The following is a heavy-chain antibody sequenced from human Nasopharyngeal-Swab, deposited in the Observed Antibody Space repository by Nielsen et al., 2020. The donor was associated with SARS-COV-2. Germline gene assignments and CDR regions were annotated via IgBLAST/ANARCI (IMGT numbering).Heavy chain of an antibody. CDR3: ARALLVGGYYFDY. J-gene: IGHJ4*02. V-gene: IGHV3-53*01. Sequence: WIRQPPGKGLEWVSVIYSGGSTYYADSVKGQFTISRDNSKNTLYLQMNSLRAEDTAVYYCARALLVGGYYFDYWGQGTLVTVSS. D-gene: IGHD6-13*01. CDR2: IYSGGST.